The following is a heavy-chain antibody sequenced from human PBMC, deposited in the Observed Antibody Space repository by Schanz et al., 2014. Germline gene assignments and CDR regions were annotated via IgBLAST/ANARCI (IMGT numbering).Heavy chain of an antibody. Sequence: QVQLVQSGAEVRKPGSSVRVSCKASGGTFTSYAFSWVRQAPGQGLEWMGRIIPIVDITNYAQKFLGRVTITADKSTSTAYMELSSLRSEDTAVYYCARVPDTALVYYHYRMDVWGQGTTVTVSS. CDR1: GGTFTSYA. CDR2: IIPIVDIT. D-gene: IGHD5-18*01. CDR3: ARVPDTALVYYHYRMDV. J-gene: IGHJ6*02. V-gene: IGHV1-69*04.